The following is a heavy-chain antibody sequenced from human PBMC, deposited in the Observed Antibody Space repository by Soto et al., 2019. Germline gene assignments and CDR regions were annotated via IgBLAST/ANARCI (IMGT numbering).Heavy chain of an antibody. J-gene: IGHJ1*01. Sequence: ASVKVSCKASGYTFTSYAMHWVRRAPGQRLEWMGWINAGNGNTKYSQKFQGRVTITRDTSASTAYMELSSLRSEDTAVYYCARDARMITFGGVIAHPVHFQHWGQGTLVTVSS. D-gene: IGHD3-16*01. CDR3: ARDARMITFGGVIAHPVHFQH. CDR1: GYTFTSYA. CDR2: INAGNGNT. V-gene: IGHV1-3*01.